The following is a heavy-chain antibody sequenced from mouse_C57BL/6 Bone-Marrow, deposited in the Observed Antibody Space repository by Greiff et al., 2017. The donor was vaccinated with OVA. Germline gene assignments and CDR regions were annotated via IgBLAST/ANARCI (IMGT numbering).Heavy chain of an antibody. CDR2: IDPETGGT. D-gene: IGHD1-1*01. CDR3: TPITTVVEGYFDY. CDR1: GYTFTDYE. J-gene: IGHJ2*01. V-gene: IGHV1-15*01. Sequence: QVHVKQSGAELVRPGASVTLSCKASGYTFTDYEMHWVKQTPVHGLEWIGAIDPETGGTAYNQKFKGKAILTADKSSSTAYMELRSLTSEDSAVYYCTPITTVVEGYFDYWGQGTTLTVSS.